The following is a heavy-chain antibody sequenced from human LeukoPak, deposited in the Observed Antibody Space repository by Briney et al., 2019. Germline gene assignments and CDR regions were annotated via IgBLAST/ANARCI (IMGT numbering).Heavy chain of an antibody. CDR1: GGSISSYY. D-gene: IGHD2-8*01. CDR3: TRGDGTGVL. Sequence: LSLTCTVSGGSISSYYWSWVRQAPGKGLEWLGFIRTRPHGGTTEYAASVKARFTISRDDSKSIAYLQMNSLKTEDTAVYYCTRGDGTGVLWGQGTLVTVSS. V-gene: IGHV3-49*04. CDR2: IRTRPHGGTT. J-gene: IGHJ4*02.